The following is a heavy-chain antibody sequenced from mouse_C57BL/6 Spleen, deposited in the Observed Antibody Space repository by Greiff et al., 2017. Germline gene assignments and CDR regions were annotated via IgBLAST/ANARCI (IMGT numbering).Heavy chain of an antibody. Sequence: EVKLMESGGGLVQPGGSMKLSCVASGFTFSNYWMNWVRQSPEKGLEWVAQIRLKSDNYATHYAESVKGRFTISRDDSKSSVYLQMNNLRAEDTGIYYCTKLGYWYFDVWGTGTTVTVSS. CDR1: GFTFSNYW. J-gene: IGHJ1*03. D-gene: IGHD4-1*01. CDR3: TKLGYWYFDV. CDR2: IRLKSDNYAT. V-gene: IGHV6-3*01.